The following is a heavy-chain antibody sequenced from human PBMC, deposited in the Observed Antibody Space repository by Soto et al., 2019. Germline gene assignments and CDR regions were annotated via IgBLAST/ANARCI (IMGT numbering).Heavy chain of an antibody. V-gene: IGHV3-23*01. D-gene: IGHD5-12*01. Sequence: GGSLRLSCAASGFTFSSYGMSWVRQAPGKGLEWVSGISAGGSSTNYADSVKGRFTISRDNSKNTLYLQMSSLRAEDTAVYYCAKAIGYLDGFDIRGQGTMVTVSS. CDR2: ISAGGSST. CDR1: GFTFSSYG. J-gene: IGHJ3*02. CDR3: AKAIGYLDGFDI.